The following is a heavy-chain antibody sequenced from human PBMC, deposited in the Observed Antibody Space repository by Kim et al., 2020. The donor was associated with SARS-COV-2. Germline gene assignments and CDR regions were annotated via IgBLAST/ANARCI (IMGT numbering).Heavy chain of an antibody. CDR1: GYTFTSYA. Sequence: ASVKVSCKASGYTFTSYAMNWVRQAPGQGPEWMGWINTNTGNPTYAQGFTGRFVFSLDTSVSTAYLQISSLKAEDTAVYYCARGDILSGYSPWDYYYYGMDVWGQGTTVTVSS. CDR2: INTNTGNP. D-gene: IGHD3-9*01. CDR3: ARGDILSGYSPWDYYYYGMDV. V-gene: IGHV7-4-1*02. J-gene: IGHJ6*02.